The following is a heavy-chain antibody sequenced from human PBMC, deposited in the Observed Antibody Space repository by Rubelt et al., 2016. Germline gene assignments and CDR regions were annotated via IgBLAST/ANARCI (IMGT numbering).Heavy chain of an antibody. D-gene: IGHD3-10*01. CDR3: ARGAVAGRYGMDV. V-gene: IGHV3-72*01. CDR2: SRNKANSYST. Sequence: VRLVESGGGVVPPGRSLRLSCPASGFTFSSYSMNWVRQAPGKGLEWVGRSRNKANSYSTEYAASVKGRFTIHRDDSKNSLYLQMNSLKTEDTAVDYCARGAVAGRYGMDVWGQGTTVTVS. CDR1: GFTFSSYS. J-gene: IGHJ6*02.